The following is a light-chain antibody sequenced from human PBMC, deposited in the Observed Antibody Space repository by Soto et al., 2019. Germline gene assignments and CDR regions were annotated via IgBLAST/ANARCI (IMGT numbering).Light chain of an antibody. CDR1: QGIRND. CDR3: LQDYSYPRT. Sequence: AIQMTQSPSSLSASVGDRVTITCRASQGIRNDLGWYQQRPGKAPKLLIYATSNLPTGVPSSFSGSGSGTDLTLNISSLQPEDFATYYCLQDYSYPRTFGQGTKVEIK. V-gene: IGKV1-6*01. J-gene: IGKJ1*01. CDR2: ATS.